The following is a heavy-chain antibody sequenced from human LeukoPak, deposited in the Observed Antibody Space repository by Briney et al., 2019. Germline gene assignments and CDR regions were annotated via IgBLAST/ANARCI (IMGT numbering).Heavy chain of an antibody. CDR3: AKATPADYYDSSGFDY. CDR2: ISGSGGST. V-gene: IGHV3-23*01. D-gene: IGHD3-22*01. J-gene: IGHJ4*02. Sequence: GGSLRLSCAASGFTFSSYAMSWVRQAPGKGLEWVSAISGSGGSTYYADSVKGRFTISRDNSKNTLYLQMNSLRAEDTAAYYCAKATPADYYDSSGFDYWGQGTLVTVSS. CDR1: GFTFSSYA.